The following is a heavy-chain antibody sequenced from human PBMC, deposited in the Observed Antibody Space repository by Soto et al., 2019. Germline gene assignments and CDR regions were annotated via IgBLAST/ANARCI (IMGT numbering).Heavy chain of an antibody. CDR2: FSSDGRTT. V-gene: IGHV3-48*02. Sequence: GGSLRLSCVASGFAFSNYGMNWVRQAPGKGLEWVSYFSSDGRTTFYADFAMGRFTISRDNAKTSLYLQMNSLRDEDTAMYHCVRNVQFEFDFWGQGTLVTVSS. CDR3: VRNVQFEFDF. CDR1: GFAFSNYG. J-gene: IGHJ4*02.